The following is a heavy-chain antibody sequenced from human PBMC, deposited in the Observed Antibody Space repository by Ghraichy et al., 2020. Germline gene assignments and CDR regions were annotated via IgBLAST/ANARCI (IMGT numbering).Heavy chain of an antibody. CDR3: AKSNTSSTWGDNWFDP. J-gene: IGHJ5*02. CDR1: GFTFSRYG. V-gene: IGHV3-23*01. CDR2: ISASGATT. Sequence: GGSLRLSCAATGFTFSRYGVNWVRQAPGKGLEWFSGISASGATTYYAASVRGRLTISRDNSKNTVYLQMNSLRAEDTAVYLCAKSNTSSTWGDNWFDPWGQGTLVTVSS. D-gene: IGHD4-11*01.